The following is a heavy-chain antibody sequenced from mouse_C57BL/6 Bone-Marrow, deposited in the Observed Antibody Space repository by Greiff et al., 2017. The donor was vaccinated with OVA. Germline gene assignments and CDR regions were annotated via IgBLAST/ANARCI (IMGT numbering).Heavy chain of an antibody. CDR1: GFSLTSYG. V-gene: IGHV2-6-1*01. J-gene: IGHJ4*01. D-gene: IGHD1-1*01. Sequence: VKLVESGPGLVAPSQSLSITCTVSGFSLTSYGVHWVRQPPGKGLEWLVVIWSDGSTTYNSALKSRLSISKDNSKSQVFLKMNSLQTDDTAMYYCARHTDYYGSSYLYYAMDYWGQGTSVTVSS. CDR3: ARHTDYYGSSYLYYAMDY. CDR2: IWSDGST.